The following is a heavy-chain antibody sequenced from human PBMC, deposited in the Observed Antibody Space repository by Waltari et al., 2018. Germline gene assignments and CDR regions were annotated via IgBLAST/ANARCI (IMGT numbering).Heavy chain of an antibody. J-gene: IGHJ3*01. Sequence: EVQLLESGGDFAQPVGSLRLSCTASGFTFNNYPMSWVRQAPGKGLEWVLSITGNSGNTYYADTVEDRFTISKDNHKNTLYLEMTSLRTADTADYYCAKDERSSTSQAYSFDVWGQGTMVTVSS. CDR1: GFTFNNYP. CDR2: ITGNSGNT. CDR3: AKDERSSTSQAYSFDV. D-gene: IGHD5-18*01. V-gene: IGHV3-23*01.